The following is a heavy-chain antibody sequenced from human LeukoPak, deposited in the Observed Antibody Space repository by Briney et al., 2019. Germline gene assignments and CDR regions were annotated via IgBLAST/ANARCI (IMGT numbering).Heavy chain of an antibody. J-gene: IGHJ2*01. Sequence: SETLSLTCTVSGGSINTYFWSWIRQPPGKGLEWIGEINHRGSTNYNPSLKSRVTISVDTSKNQFSLKLSSVTAADTAVYYCARRPGYWYFDLWGRGTLVTVSS. CDR3: ARRPGYWYFDL. CDR1: GGSINTYF. CDR2: INHRGST. V-gene: IGHV4-34*01. D-gene: IGHD6-6*01.